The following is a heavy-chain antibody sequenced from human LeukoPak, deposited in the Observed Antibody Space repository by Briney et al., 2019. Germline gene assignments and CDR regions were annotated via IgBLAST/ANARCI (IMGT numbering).Heavy chain of an antibody. J-gene: IGHJ4*02. CDR2: ISDNGGST. V-gene: IGHV3-23*01. D-gene: IGHD3-22*01. Sequence: PGGSLRLSCAASRFTFSSYEMNWVRQAPGKGLEWVSTISDNGGSTYYPDSVKGRFTISRDNSKNTLYLQMNSLRAEDTAVYYCAKGAYYDLWGQGTLVTVSS. CDR1: RFTFSSYE. CDR3: AKGAYYDL.